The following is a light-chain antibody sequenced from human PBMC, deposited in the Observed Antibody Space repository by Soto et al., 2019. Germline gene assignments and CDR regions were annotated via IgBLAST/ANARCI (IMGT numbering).Light chain of an antibody. CDR2: KTS. CDR3: QQYNTYPWT. Sequence: DIQMTQSPSTLSAFVGKRVTITCRASQYVSSSLAWYQQKPGKAPKLLIYKTSILESGVPSRFSGSASGTEFTLSISSLQPDDFATYWCQQYNTYPWTFGQGTKVEIK. V-gene: IGKV1-5*03. J-gene: IGKJ1*01. CDR1: QYVSSS.